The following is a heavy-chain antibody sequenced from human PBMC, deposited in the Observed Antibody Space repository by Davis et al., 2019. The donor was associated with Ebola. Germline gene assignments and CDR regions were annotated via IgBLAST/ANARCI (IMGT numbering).Heavy chain of an antibody. Sequence: SETLSLTCAVSDGSISSGGYSWSWIRQPPGKGLEWIGYIYHSGSTYYNPSLKSRVTISVDRSKNQFSLKLTTVTAADTAVYYCARGTIFGVVTPDVWGQGTTVTVSS. V-gene: IGHV4-30-2*01. CDR1: DGSISSGGYS. D-gene: IGHD3-3*01. J-gene: IGHJ6*02. CDR2: IYHSGST. CDR3: ARGTIFGVVTPDV.